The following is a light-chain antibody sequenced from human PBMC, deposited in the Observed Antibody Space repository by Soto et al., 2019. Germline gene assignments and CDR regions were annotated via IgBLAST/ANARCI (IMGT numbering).Light chain of an antibody. V-gene: IGLV2-14*03. J-gene: IGLJ2*01. Sequence: QSALTQPASVSGSPGQSITISCTGTSSDVGGYNFVSWYQQHPGKAPRLMIFDVDNRPSGVSTRFSGSKSGNTASLTISGLQDEAEADYYCCSYACSSTIVVFGGGTKLTVL. CDR2: DVD. CDR3: CSYACSSTIVV. CDR1: SSDVGGYNF.